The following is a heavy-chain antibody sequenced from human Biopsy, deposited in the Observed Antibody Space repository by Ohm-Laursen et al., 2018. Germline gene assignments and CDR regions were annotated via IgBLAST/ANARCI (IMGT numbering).Heavy chain of an antibody. V-gene: IGHV4-59*01. J-gene: IGHJ6*02. CDR3: ARATNSTGWPYYYFYGMDV. CDR1: GGSISSDY. CDR2: FYYSGST. D-gene: IGHD2/OR15-2a*01. Sequence: TLSLTCTVSGGSISSDYWSWIRQTPGKGLEGIGYFYYSGSTNYNPSLKSRVTISAETSKNQFSLRLNSVTAADTAVYYCARATNSTGWPYYYFYGMDVWGQGTTVTVSS.